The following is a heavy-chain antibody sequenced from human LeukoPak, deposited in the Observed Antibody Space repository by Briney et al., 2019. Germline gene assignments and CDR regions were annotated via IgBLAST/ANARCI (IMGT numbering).Heavy chain of an antibody. J-gene: IGHJ4*02. D-gene: IGHD3-22*01. CDR3: ASLYYDSSGSRGSLDY. CDR2: INPNSGGT. V-gene: IGHV1-2*02. Sequence: ASVKVSCKASGYTFTGYYMHWVRQAPGQGLEWMGWINPNSGGTNYAQKFQGRVTMTRDTSISTAYMELSRLRSDDTAVCYCASLYYDSSGSRGSLDYWGQGTLVTVSS. CDR1: GYTFTGYY.